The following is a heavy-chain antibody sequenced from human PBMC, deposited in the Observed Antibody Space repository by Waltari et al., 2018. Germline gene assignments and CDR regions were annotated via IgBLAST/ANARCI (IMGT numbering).Heavy chain of an antibody. CDR1: GGSISSSSYY. V-gene: IGHV4-39*02. D-gene: IGHD2-15*01. Sequence: QLQLQESGPGLVKPSETLSLTCTVSGGSISSSSYYWGWIRQPPGKGLEWIGSIYYSGSTYYNPSLKSRVTISVDTSKNQFSLKLSSVTAADTAVYYCARDSSNCSGGSCYHDAFDIWGQGTMVTVSS. CDR2: IYYSGST. CDR3: ARDSSNCSGGSCYHDAFDI. J-gene: IGHJ3*02.